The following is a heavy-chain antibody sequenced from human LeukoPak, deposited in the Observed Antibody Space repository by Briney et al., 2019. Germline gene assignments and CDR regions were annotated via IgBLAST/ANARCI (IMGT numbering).Heavy chain of an antibody. D-gene: IGHD5-24*01. CDR3: ARDGGWLQLNDFCSY. J-gene: IGHJ4*02. Sequence: GRSLRLSCAASGFTFSSYAMQWVRQAPGKGLEWVAVISYDGSNKYYADSVKGRFTISRDNSKNTLYLQMNSLRTEDTAVYYCARDGGWLQLNDFCSYWGQGTLVTVSS. CDR1: GFTFSSYA. V-gene: IGHV3-30-3*01. CDR2: ISYDGSNK.